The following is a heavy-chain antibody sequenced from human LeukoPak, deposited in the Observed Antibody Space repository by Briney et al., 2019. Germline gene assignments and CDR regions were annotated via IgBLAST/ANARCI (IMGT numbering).Heavy chain of an antibody. V-gene: IGHV3-30*18. Sequence: GGSLRLSCAASGCTFSGYGMHWVRQAPGKGLEWVALVSYDESNKYYAESVKGRFTISRDNSKNTLYLQMDSLRAEDTAVYYCAKEYDARSYYGRWGQGTLVTVSS. CDR3: AKEYDARSYYGR. D-gene: IGHD3-10*01. CDR1: GCTFSGYG. J-gene: IGHJ4*02. CDR2: VSYDESNK.